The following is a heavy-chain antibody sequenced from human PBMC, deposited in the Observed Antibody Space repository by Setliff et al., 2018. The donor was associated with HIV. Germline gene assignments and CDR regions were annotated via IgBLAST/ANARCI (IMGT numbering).Heavy chain of an antibody. D-gene: IGHD3-10*01. CDR3: ARAGNFGDWDGFDV. V-gene: IGHV4-34*01. J-gene: IGHJ3*01. Sequence: SEALSLTCAVYGGSFTAYHWSWIRQPPGRGLEWIAEINHSGGTNHNPSLKSRITISVDTSKKQVSLKLTSVTAADTAIYYCARAGNFGDWDGFDVWGQGTMVTVSS. CDR2: INHSGGT. CDR1: GGSFTAYH.